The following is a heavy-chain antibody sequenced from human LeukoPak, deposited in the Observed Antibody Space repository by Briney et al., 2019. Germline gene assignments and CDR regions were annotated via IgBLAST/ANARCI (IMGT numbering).Heavy chain of an antibody. CDR1: GFTVSLYG. CDR3: ARGPRSGSSYGTPPDV. D-gene: IGHD1-26*01. V-gene: IGHV3-74*03. CDR2: INRDVRST. J-gene: IGHJ6*04. Sequence: GGSLRLSCAVSGFTVSLYGMSWVRQVPGKWLVWVLRINRDVRSTTYADSVKGRFSISRDNAKNTMYLQMNSLRAEGTAVYYCARGPRSGSSYGTPPDVWGKGATVTVSS.